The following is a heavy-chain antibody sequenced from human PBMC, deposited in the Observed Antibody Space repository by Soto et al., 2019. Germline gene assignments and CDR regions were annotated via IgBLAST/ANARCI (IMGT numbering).Heavy chain of an antibody. CDR1: VCTFSSYA. CDR3: AKTTPRVLRYFDWVGPDYYYGMEV. V-gene: IGHV3-23*01. CDR2: ISGSGGST. J-gene: IGHJ6*01. Sequence: XGSLRLSCASSVCTFSSYAMSCVRHSPGKWLEWVSAISGSGGSTYYADSVKGRFTISRDNSKNTLYLQMNSLRAEDTAVYYCAKTTPRVLRYFDWVGPDYYYGMEVWGQGTTCSVS. D-gene: IGHD3-9*01.